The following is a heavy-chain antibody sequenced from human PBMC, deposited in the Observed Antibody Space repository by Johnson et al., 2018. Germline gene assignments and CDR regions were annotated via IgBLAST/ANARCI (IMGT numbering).Heavy chain of an antibody. D-gene: IGHD3-16*02. Sequence: VQLREAWAEVKKPGASVKVSCKASRYTFTNHDINWVRQATGQGLEWMGWMNPNSGNTGSEQEFQGTVPMTRATSISTAYMELSGLRSEDTAVYYCAQSSFVLGELSIRGDAFDIWGQGTRVTVSS. J-gene: IGHJ3*02. CDR1: RYTFTNHD. V-gene: IGHV1-8*01. CDR2: MNPNSGNT. CDR3: AQSSFVLGELSIRGDAFDI.